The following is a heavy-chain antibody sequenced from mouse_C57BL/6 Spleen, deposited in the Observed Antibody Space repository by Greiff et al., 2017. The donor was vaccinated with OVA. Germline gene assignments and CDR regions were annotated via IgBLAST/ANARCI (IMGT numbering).Heavy chain of an antibody. D-gene: IGHD4-1*01. J-gene: IGHJ4*01. CDR2: INPNNGGT. V-gene: IGHV1-26*01. Sequence: EVQLQQSGPELVKPGASVKISCKASGYTFTDYYMNWVKQSHGKSLEWIGDINPNNGGTSYNQKFKGKATLTVDKSSSTAYMELRSLTSEDSAVYYCARWVWDAMDYWGQGTSVTVSS. CDR3: ARWVWDAMDY. CDR1: GYTFTDYY.